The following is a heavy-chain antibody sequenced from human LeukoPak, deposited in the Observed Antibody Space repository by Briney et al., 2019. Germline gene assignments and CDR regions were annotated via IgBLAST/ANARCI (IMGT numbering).Heavy chain of an antibody. J-gene: IGHJ5*02. V-gene: IGHV3-20*01. CDR3: ARVCLNYEFDP. CDR2: INWNGGST. CDR1: GFTFDDYG. D-gene: IGHD3-3*01. Sequence: AGGSLRLSCAASGFTFDDYGMSWVRQAPGKGLEWVSGINWNGGSTGYADSVKGRFTISRDNAKNSLYLQMNSLRAEDTALYHCARVCLNYEFDPWGQGTLVTVSS.